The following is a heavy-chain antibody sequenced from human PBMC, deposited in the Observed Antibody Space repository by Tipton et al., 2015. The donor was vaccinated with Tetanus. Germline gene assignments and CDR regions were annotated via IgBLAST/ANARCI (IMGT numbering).Heavy chain of an antibody. CDR3: ARHLYGYWFDP. D-gene: IGHD3-10*01. Sequence: GLVKPSETLSLTCTVSGGSISDKKYYWGWIRQLPGKGLEWIARIYFKGDTYYSPSLKSRLTIAVDTSQNLFSLTLTSVTAADTAIYYCARHLYGYWFDPWGQGAQVTVSS. V-gene: IGHV4-39*02. CDR2: IYFKGDT. J-gene: IGHJ5*02. CDR1: GGSISDKKYY.